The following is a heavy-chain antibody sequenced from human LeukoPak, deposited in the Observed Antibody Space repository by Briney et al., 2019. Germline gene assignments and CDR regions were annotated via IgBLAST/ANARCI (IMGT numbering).Heavy chain of an antibody. V-gene: IGHV1-69*02. Sequence: SVKVSCKASGGTFSSYTISWVRQAPGQGLEWMGRIIPILGIANHAQKFQGRVTITADKSTSTAYMELSSLRSEDTAVYYCASGVTTVVTYLDYWGQGTLVTVSS. CDR1: GGTFSSYT. CDR2: IIPILGIA. CDR3: ASGVTTVVTYLDY. D-gene: IGHD4-23*01. J-gene: IGHJ4*02.